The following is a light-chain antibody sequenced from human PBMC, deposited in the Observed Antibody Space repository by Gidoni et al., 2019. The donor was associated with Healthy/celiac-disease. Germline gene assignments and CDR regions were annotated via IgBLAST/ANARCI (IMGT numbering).Light chain of an antibody. Sequence: QSALTQPPSASGSPGQSVTISCTGTSSDFGAYKYVSWYQHHPGKVPKLMIYEVSKRPSGVPDRFSGSKSGNTASLTVSGLQAEDEADYYCSSYAGSNNWVFGGGTKVTVL. CDR2: EVS. J-gene: IGLJ3*02. CDR1: SSDFGAYKY. V-gene: IGLV2-8*01. CDR3: SSYAGSNNWV.